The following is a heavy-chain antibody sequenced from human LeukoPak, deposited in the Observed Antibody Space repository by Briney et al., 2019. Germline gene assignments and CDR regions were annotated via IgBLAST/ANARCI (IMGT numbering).Heavy chain of an antibody. D-gene: IGHD4-17*01. Sequence: PGGSLRLSCAASGFTFSTYWMSWVRQALGKGLEWVANIKQDGGEKSYVDSVRGRFTISRDNAKNSLYLQMNSLRAEDTAVYYCARDTSVTHIFDYWGQGTLVTVSS. J-gene: IGHJ4*02. V-gene: IGHV3-7*05. CDR3: ARDTSVTHIFDY. CDR1: GFTFSTYW. CDR2: IKQDGGEK.